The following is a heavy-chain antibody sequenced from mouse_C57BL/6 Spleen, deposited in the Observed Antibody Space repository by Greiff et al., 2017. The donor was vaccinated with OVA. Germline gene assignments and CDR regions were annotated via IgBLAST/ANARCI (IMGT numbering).Heavy chain of an antibody. CDR3: ASITTVVANYFDY. CDR2: INPNNGGT. CDR1: GYTFTDYN. V-gene: IGHV1-22*01. J-gene: IGHJ2*01. D-gene: IGHD1-1*01. Sequence: EVQLQQSGPELVKPGASVKMSCKASGYTFTDYNMHWVKQSHGKSLEWIGYINPNNGGTSYNQKFKGKATLTVNKSSSTAYMELRSLTSEDSAVYYCASITTVVANYFDYWGQGTTLTVSS.